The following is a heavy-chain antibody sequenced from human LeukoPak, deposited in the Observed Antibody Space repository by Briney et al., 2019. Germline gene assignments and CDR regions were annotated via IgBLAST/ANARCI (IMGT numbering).Heavy chain of an antibody. V-gene: IGHV3-48*04. CDR1: GFTFSSYS. CDR3: AELGITMIGGV. Sequence: GGSLRLSCAASGFTFSSYSMNWVRQAPGKGLEWVSYISSSGSTIYYADSVKGRFAISRDNAKNSLYLQMNSLRAEDTAVYYCAELGITMIGGVWGKGTTVTISS. CDR2: ISSSGSTI. J-gene: IGHJ6*04. D-gene: IGHD3-10*02.